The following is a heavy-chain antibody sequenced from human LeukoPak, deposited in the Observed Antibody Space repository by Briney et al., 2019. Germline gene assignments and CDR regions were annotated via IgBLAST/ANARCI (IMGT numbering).Heavy chain of an antibody. CDR1: GFTFSSYW. CDR2: IEADGSEK. Sequence: GGSLRLSCAASGFTFSSYWMSWVRQAPGKGLEWVANIEADGSEKYYGDSVKGRFTISRDNAKNSLYLQMNSLRAEDTAVYYCARTQLNGSRAPWGQGTLVTVSS. J-gene: IGHJ5*02. V-gene: IGHV3-7*01. D-gene: IGHD3-10*01. CDR3: ARTQLNGSRAP.